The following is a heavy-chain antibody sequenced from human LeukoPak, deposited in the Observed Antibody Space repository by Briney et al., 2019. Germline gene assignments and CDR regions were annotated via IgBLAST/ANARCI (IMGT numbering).Heavy chain of an antibody. CDR1: GGTFSSYA. J-gene: IGHJ4*02. D-gene: IGHD6-13*01. V-gene: IGHV1-69*04. Sequence: ASVKVPCKASGGTFSSYAISWVRQAPGQGLEWMGRIIPILGIANYAQKFRGRVTITADKSTSTAYMELSSLRSEDTAVYYCARQSIAAAHYFDYWGQGTLVTVSS. CDR3: ARQSIAAAHYFDY. CDR2: IIPILGIA.